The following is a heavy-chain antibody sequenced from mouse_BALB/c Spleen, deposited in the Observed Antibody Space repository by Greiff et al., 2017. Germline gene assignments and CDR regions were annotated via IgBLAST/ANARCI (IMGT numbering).Heavy chain of an antibody. V-gene: IGHV1-69*02. CDR1: GYTFTSYW. CDR2: IYPSDSYT. J-gene: IGHJ2*01. D-gene: IGHD1-1*01. CDR3: TRGGYYYEDYFDY. Sequence: QVQLKQPGAELVRPGASVKLSCKASGYTFTSYWINWVKQRPGQGLEWIGNIYPSDSYTNYNQKFKDKATLTVDKSSSTAYMQLSSPTSEDSAVYDCTRGGYYYEDYFDYWGQGTTLTVSS.